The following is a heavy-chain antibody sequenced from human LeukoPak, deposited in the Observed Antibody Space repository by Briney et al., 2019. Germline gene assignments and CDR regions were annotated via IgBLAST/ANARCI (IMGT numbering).Heavy chain of an antibody. Sequence: GGSLRLSCAASGFIFSHYTMTWVRQAPGKGLEWVSSINGSGDATLYADSVMGRFTISRDNAKNTVSLQMNNLRAEDTAVYYCAKSDCGSDGCKLLNCWGQGTLVTASS. CDR1: GFIFSHYT. D-gene: IGHD3-10*01. J-gene: IGHJ4*02. V-gene: IGHV3-23*01. CDR3: AKSDCGSDGCKLLNC. CDR2: INGSGDAT.